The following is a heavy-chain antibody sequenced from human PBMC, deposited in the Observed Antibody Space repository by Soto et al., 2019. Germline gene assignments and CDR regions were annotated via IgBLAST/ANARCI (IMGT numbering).Heavy chain of an antibody. CDR3: ARGGSGWQALSWFDP. Sequence: PSETLSLTCNVSGVSISRTSYSWSWIRQPPGKGLECVGFIDHRGSPYYNPSLKGRGTISLDTAKNHFSLKLSSVTAADTAAYYCARGGSGWQALSWFDPWGQGTLVTVS. D-gene: IGHD6-19*01. CDR1: GVSISRTSYS. V-gene: IGHV4-30-4*08. J-gene: IGHJ5*02. CDR2: IDHRGSP.